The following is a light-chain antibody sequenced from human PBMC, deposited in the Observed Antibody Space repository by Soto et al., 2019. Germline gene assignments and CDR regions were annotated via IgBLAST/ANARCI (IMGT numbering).Light chain of an antibody. CDR1: QSVSSN. J-gene: IGKJ4*01. CDR3: QQYNDWPLT. CDR2: VIS. Sequence: EIVITQSPATLSVSPGERATLSCRASQSVSSNLAWYRQKPGQAPSLLIYVISARATGIPTRFRGSGSGTEFTLTISSLQSEDFASYYCQQYNDWPLTFGGGTKVEIK. V-gene: IGKV3D-15*01.